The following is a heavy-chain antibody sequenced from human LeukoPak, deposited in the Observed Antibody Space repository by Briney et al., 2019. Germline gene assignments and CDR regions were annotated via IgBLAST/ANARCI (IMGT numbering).Heavy chain of an antibody. J-gene: IGHJ3*02. CDR1: GGSISSYY. CDR3: ARDLSEVRGVNDACDI. CDR2: IYTSGST. V-gene: IGHV4-4*07. Sequence: SETLSLTCTVSGGSISSYYRSWIRQPAGKGLEWIGRIYTSGSTNYNPSLKSRVATSVDTSKNQFSLKLRSVTAADTAVYYCARDLSEVRGVNDACDIWGQGTMVTVSS. D-gene: IGHD3-10*01.